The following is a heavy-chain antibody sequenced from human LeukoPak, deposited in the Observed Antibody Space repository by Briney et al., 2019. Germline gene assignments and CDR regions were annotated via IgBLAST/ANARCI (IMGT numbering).Heavy chain of an antibody. V-gene: IGHV1-46*01. CDR3: ARSTGHYYYIDV. Sequence: VTVTLLASGYTFTCYYMHWVRPPPAQGREWVGIMYPSGCGKSYVQRLQGRVTLTIHRETSKLYMYLNNQTSEGTAVYYCARSTGHYYYIDVGGKGTTVTVS. D-gene: IGHD2-2*01. J-gene: IGHJ6*03. CDR1: GYTFTCYY. CDR2: MYPSGCGK.